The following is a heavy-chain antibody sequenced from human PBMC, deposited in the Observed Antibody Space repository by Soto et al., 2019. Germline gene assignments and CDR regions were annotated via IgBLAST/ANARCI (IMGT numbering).Heavy chain of an antibody. V-gene: IGHV4-34*01. CDR1: GGSFSGCY. Sequence: LSLTCAVYGGSFSGCYWSWIRQPPGKGLEWIGEINNGGSSNYNPSLKSRVSMSVGTSNNQFSLKLTSVTAADTAMYYCARGRGDGYNQDWYFDLWGRGTLVTVSS. CDR2: INNGGSS. CDR3: ARGRGDGYNQDWYFDL. D-gene: IGHD3-10*01. J-gene: IGHJ2*01.